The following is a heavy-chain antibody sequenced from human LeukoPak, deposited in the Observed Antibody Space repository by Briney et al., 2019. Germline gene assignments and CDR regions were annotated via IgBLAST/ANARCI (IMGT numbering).Heavy chain of an antibody. CDR3: ARQLGYCSGGSCYSIDY. CDR2: IYPGDSDT. CDR1: GSRFTNYW. D-gene: IGHD2-15*01. V-gene: IGHV5-51*01. Sequence: GESLKISCQGSGSRFTNYWIGWVRQMPGKGLEWMGIIYPGDSDTRYSPSFQGHVTISADKSISTAYLQWSSLKASDTAIYYCARQLGYCSGGSCYSIDYWGQGTLVTVSS. J-gene: IGHJ4*02.